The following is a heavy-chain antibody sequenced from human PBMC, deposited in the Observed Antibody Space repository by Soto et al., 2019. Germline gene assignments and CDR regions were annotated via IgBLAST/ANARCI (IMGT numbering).Heavy chain of an antibody. J-gene: IGHJ6*02. V-gene: IGHV3-23*01. CDR2: ISGSGGST. D-gene: IGHD2-2*01. CDR3: AKGIVVVPAACGMDV. CDR1: GFTFSSYA. Sequence: PGGSLRLSCAASGFTFSSYAMSWVRQAPGKGLEWVSAISGSGGSTYYADSVKGRFTISRDNSKNTLYLQMNSLRDEDTAVYYRAKGIVVVPAACGMDVWGQGTTVTVSS.